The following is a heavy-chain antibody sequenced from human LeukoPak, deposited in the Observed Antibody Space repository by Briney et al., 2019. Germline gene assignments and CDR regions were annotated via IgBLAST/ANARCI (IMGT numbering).Heavy chain of an antibody. V-gene: IGHV3-48*02. J-gene: IGHJ4*02. D-gene: IGHD4-17*01. CDR3: TRDTSHYGFDY. CDR1: GFTFSSFS. Sequence: PGGSLRLSCAASGFTFSSFSMNWVRQAPGKGLEWVSYISSRSSIMYYADSVKGRFTISRDNAKNSLHLQMDSLRDEDTAVYYCTRDTSHYGFDYWGQGTLVTVSS. CDR2: ISSRSSIM.